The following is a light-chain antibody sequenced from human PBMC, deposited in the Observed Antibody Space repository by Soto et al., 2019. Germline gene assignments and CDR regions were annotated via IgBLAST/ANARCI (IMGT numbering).Light chain of an antibody. CDR2: GAS. V-gene: IGKV3-15*01. J-gene: IGKJ1*01. CDR1: QSVSGSY. CDR3: HQRQSWPRT. Sequence: EIMLTQSPGTLSLSPGDRATLSCRASQSVSGSYLAWYQQKPGQAPRLVIYGASTTATGIPARFSGSGSGTEFTLTISSLQSEDFALYYCHQRQSWPRTFGQGTKVDIK.